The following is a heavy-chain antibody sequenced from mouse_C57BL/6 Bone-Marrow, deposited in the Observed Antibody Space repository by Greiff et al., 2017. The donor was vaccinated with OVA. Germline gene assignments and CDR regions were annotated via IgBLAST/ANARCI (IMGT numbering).Heavy chain of an antibody. J-gene: IGHJ3*01. CDR2: IDPSDSYT. CDR3: ARISSGFAY. D-gene: IGHD3-2*02. CDR1: GYTFTSYW. V-gene: IGHV1-50*01. Sequence: QVQLQQPGAELVKPGASVKLSCKASGYTFTSYWMQWVKQRPGQGLEWIGEIDPSDSYTNYNQKFKGKATLTVDTSSSTAYMQLSSLTSEDSAVDYCARISSGFAYWGQGTLVTVSA.